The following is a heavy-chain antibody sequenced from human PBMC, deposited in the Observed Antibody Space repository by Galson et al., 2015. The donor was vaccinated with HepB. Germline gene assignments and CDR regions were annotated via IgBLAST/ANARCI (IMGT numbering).Heavy chain of an antibody. CDR1: EVSSGNNA. J-gene: IGHJ4*02. CDR2: IRSKASAGTT. V-gene: IGHV3-49*03. CDR3: ASSGY. Sequence: SLRLSCAASEVSSGNNAMSWFRQSPGKGLEWVGFIRSKASAGTTEYAASVKGRFSIFRDDSKSVVYLQMSSLKIEDTAVYYCASSGYWGQGALVTVSS. D-gene: IGHD1-26*01.